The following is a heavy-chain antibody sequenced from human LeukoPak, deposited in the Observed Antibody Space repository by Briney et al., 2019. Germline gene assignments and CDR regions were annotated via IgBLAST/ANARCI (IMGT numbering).Heavy chain of an antibody. D-gene: IGHD4-17*01. CDR3: AREGGTTVTSFDY. CDR1: GGTFSSYA. V-gene: IGHV1-69*13. Sequence: ASVKVSCKASGGTFSSYAISWVRQAPGQGLEWMEGIIPIFGTANYAQKFQGRVTITADESTSTAYMELSSLRSEDTAVYYCAREGGTTVTSFDYWGQGTLVTVSS. CDR2: IIPIFGTA. J-gene: IGHJ4*02.